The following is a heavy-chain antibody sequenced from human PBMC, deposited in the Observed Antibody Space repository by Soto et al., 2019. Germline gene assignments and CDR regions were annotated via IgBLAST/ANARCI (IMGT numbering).Heavy chain of an antibody. V-gene: IGHV4-31*03. CDR2: IYDSGST. Sequence: SETLSLTCTVSAGSISSGGYYCSWVRQHRGKGREWIGYIYDSGSTYYNPSLQSRVTISVHTSRNQFSLQFNSVTSADTALYYCGSYRLAIVVDFDNWGQGTLVTVSS. CDR1: AGSISSGGYY. CDR3: GSYRLAIVVDFDN. J-gene: IGHJ4*02. D-gene: IGHD2-15*01.